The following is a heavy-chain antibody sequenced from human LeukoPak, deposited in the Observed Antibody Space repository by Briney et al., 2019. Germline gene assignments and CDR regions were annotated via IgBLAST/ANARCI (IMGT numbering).Heavy chain of an antibody. J-gene: IGHJ4*02. D-gene: IGHD3-3*01. CDR2: LNHSGLP. V-gene: IGHV4-34*01. Sequence: KPSETLSLTCAVYGGSFSDYYWIWIRQPPGKGLEWIGELNHSGLPFYNPSLKSRVTMSVDTSKNQFSLKVTSVTAADTAVYYCASSSDYDFIGGLWAQGTLVTVSS. CDR1: GGSFSDYY. CDR3: ASSSDYDFIGGL.